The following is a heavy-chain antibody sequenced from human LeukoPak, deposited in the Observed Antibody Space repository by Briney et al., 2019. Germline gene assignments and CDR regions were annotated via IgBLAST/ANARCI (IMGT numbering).Heavy chain of an antibody. CDR3: ARGDYEGDGYYFDY. CDR1: GGSISSSSYY. CDR2: IYYSGST. D-gene: IGHD4-17*01. V-gene: IGHV4-39*01. Sequence: SETLSLTCTVSGGSISSSSYYWGWIRQPPGKGLEWIGSIYYSGSTYYNPSLKSRVTISVDTSKNQFSLKLSSVTAADTAVYYCARGDYEGDGYYFDYWGQGALVTVSS. J-gene: IGHJ4*02.